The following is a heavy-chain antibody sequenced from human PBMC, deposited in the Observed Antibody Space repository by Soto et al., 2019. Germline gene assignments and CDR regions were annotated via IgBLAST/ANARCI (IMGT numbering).Heavy chain of an antibody. J-gene: IGHJ5*02. CDR3: EHRRAISTSRGWFDT. D-gene: IGHD2-2*01. V-gene: IGHV2-5*02. Sequence: SGPTLVNPTQTLTLTCTFSGFSLTTSGVGVDWIRQPPGKALEWLAFIFGDDDKRYSPSLKSRLTITKDTSKNQVVLTMTNMDPVDTATYSCEHRRAISTSRGWFDTWGQGSLVTVSS. CDR1: GFSLTTSGVG. CDR2: IFGDDDK.